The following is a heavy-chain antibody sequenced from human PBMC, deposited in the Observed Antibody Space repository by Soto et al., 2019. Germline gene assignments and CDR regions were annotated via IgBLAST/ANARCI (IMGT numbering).Heavy chain of an antibody. CDR3: ARGLKAAAGTFDY. Sequence: ASMKVSFKASGYTFPTFDINWGPQATGQGLEWMGWMNPNSGNTGYAQKFQGRVTMTRNTSISTAYMELSSLRSEDTAVYYCARGLKAAAGTFDYWGQGTLVTVSS. V-gene: IGHV1-8*01. D-gene: IGHD6-13*01. CDR2: MNPNSGNT. J-gene: IGHJ4*02. CDR1: GYTFPTFD.